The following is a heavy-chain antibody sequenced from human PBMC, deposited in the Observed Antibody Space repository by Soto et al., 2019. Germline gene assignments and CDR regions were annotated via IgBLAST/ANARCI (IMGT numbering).Heavy chain of an antibody. V-gene: IGHV3-21*01. Sequence: GGSLRLSCAASGFTFSSYSMNWVRQAPGKGLEWVSSISSSSSYIYYADSVKGRFTISRDNAKNSLYLQMNSLRAEDTAVYYCASSPGFVFGELRDTDDYWGQGTLVTVSS. CDR3: ASSPGFVFGELRDTDDY. CDR1: GFTFSSYS. CDR2: ISSSSSYI. J-gene: IGHJ4*02. D-gene: IGHD3-10*01.